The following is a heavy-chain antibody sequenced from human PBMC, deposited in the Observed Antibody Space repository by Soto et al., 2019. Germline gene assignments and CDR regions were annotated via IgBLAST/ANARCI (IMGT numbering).Heavy chain of an antibody. D-gene: IGHD2-15*01. V-gene: IGHV1-69*15. Sequence: QVQLVQSGAELKKPGSSVKVSCKASGGTFSNYAITWVRQAPGQGLEWLGRIIPIFGTTDYAQKFQGRVTSTADESTTTADMELSSLRSDDTAVYYWAKDGGREGYFGNWFDPWGQGTLVTVSS. CDR1: GGTFSNYA. CDR2: IIPIFGTT. J-gene: IGHJ5*02. CDR3: AKDGGREGYFGNWFDP.